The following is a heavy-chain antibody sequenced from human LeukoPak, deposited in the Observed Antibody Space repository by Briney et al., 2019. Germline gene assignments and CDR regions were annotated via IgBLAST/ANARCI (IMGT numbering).Heavy chain of an antibody. CDR2: IYSGGST. J-gene: IGHJ6*02. D-gene: IGHD6-13*01. CDR1: GFTVSSNY. CDR3: AIDSSSWYSYYYGMDV. V-gene: IGHV3-53*04. Sequence: GGSLRLSCAASGFTVSSNYMSWVRQAPGKGLEWVSVIYSGGSTYYADSVKGRFTISRRNSKNTPYLQMNSLRAEDTAVYYCAIDSSSWYSYYYGMDVWGQGTTVTVSS.